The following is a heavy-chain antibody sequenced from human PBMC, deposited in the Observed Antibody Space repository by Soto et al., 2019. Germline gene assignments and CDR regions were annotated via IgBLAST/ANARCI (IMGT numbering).Heavy chain of an antibody. CDR3: ATGQPGHKYYFDH. V-gene: IGHV1-2*04. CDR1: GYTFTGYY. J-gene: IGHJ4*02. Sequence: QVQLVQSGAEVKKPGASVKVSCKASGYTFTGYYMHWVRQAPGQGLEWMGWINPNIGDTNYAQKFQGWVTMTRDTTTSTAYMERSRLRSDDTALYYRATGQPGHKYYFDHWGQGTLVTVSS. CDR2: INPNIGDT.